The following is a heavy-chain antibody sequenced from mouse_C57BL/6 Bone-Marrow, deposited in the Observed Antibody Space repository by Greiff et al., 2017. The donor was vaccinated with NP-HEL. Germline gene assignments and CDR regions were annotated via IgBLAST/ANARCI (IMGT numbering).Heavy chain of an antibody. D-gene: IGHD2-3*01. CDR2: INYDGSST. CDR3: ARALDGYYAFAY. Sequence: DVQLVESEGGLVQPGSSMKLSCTASGFTFSDYYMAWVRQVPEKGLEWVANINYDGSSTYYLDSLKSRFIISRDNAKNILYLQMSSLKSEDTATYYCARALDGYYAFAYWGQGTLVTVSA. CDR1: GFTFSDYY. V-gene: IGHV5-16*01. J-gene: IGHJ3*01.